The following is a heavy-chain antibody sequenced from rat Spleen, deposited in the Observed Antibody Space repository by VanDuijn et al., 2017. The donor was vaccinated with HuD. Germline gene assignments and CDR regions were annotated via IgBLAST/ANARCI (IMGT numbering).Heavy chain of an antibody. CDR2: ISSGGDNT. J-gene: IGHJ4*01. Sequence: EVQLVESGGGLVQPGRSLKLSCAASGFTFSSFPMAWVRQAPKKGLEWVATISSGGDNTYYRDSVKGRFTISRDNAESTLYLQMDSLRSEDPATYYGRTDLPTGSPYYYVMDAWGQGASVTVSS. CDR1: GFTFSSFP. D-gene: IGHD5-1*01. CDR3: RTDLPTGSPYYYVMDA. V-gene: IGHV5-46*01.